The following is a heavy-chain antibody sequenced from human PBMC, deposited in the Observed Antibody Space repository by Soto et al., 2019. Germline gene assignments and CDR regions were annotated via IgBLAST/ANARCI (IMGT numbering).Heavy chain of an antibody. V-gene: IGHV4-59*08. CDR2: IYYSGST. CDR1: GGSISSYY. CDR3: ARHQIGSSAASFDY. Sequence: SETLSLTCTVSGGSISSYYWSWIRQPPGKGLEWIGYIYYSGSTNYNPSLKSRVTISVDTSKNQFSLKLSSVTAADTAVYYCARHQIGSSAASFDYWGQGTLVTVSS. D-gene: IGHD2-2*01. J-gene: IGHJ4*02.